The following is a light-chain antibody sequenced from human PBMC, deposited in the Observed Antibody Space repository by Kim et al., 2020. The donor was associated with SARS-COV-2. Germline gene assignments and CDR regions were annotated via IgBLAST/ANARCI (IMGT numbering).Light chain of an antibody. CDR1: QSSTRW. CDR3: QKYDSFSYT. Sequence: AYVGDRVTITCRASQSSTRWLSCFQQKPGKAPKVLIYDASTLKRGGPSRFSSSGSGTDFTLTISNLQPDDFATYYCQKYDSFSYTFGPGTKLEI. J-gene: IGKJ2*01. V-gene: IGKV1-5*01. CDR2: DAS.